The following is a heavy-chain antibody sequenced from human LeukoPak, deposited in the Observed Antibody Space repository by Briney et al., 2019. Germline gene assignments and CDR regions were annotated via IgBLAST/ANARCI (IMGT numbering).Heavy chain of an antibody. CDR1: GFTFSSYS. CDR2: ISSSSYI. V-gene: IGHV3-21*01. J-gene: IGHJ4*02. D-gene: IGHD5-12*01. CDR3: ARGSGSGYDYDY. Sequence: GGSLRLSCAASGFTFSSYSMNWVRQAPGKGLEWVSSISSSSYIYYADSVKGRFTISRDNAKNSLYLQMNSLRAEDTAVYYCARGSGSGYDYDYWGQGALVTVSS.